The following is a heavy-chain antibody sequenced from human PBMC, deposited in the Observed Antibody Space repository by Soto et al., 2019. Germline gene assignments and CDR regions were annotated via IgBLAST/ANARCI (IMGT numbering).Heavy chain of an antibody. D-gene: IGHD6-19*01. V-gene: IGHV3-74*01. Sequence: GGSLRLSCAASGFTFSSYLMHWVRQAPGKGLVWVSRINSDGSSTSYADSVKGRFTISRDNAKNTLYLQMNSLRAEDTAVYYCARPPRRGSGIDWLDPWGQGTLVTVSS. CDR3: ARPPRRGSGIDWLDP. CDR1: GFTFSSYL. J-gene: IGHJ5*02. CDR2: INSDGSST.